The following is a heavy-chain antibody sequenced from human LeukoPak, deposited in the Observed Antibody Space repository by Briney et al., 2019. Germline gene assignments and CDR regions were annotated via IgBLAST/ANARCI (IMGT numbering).Heavy chain of an antibody. CDR2: IYYSGTT. Sequence: SETLSLTCTVSGGSINSYYWSWIRQPPGKGLEWIGYIYYSGTTNYNPSFKSRVTISVDTSKNQFSLKLSSVTAADTAVYYCARGVYIAAAQYGYWGQGTLVTVSS. CDR3: ARGVYIAAAQYGY. D-gene: IGHD6-13*01. CDR1: GGSINSYY. V-gene: IGHV4-59*01. J-gene: IGHJ4*02.